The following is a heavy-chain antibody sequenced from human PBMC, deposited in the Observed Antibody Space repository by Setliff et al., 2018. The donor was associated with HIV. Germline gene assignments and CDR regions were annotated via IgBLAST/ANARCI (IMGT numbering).Heavy chain of an antibody. D-gene: IGHD3-3*01. CDR1: GFTVSSNY. V-gene: IGHV3-53*01. CDR2: IYSGGST. Sequence: GGSLRLSCAASGFTVSSNYMGWVRQAPGKGLEWVSVIYSGGSTYYADSVKGRFTISRDNSKNTLYLQMNSLRAEDTAVYYCARVGDYNFWSGYKYNYYYGMDVWGQGTTV. CDR3: ARVGDYNFWSGYKYNYYYGMDV. J-gene: IGHJ6*02.